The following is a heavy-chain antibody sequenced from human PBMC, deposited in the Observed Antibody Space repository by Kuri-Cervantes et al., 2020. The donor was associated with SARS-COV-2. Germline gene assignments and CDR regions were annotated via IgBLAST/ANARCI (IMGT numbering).Heavy chain of an antibody. CDR1: GGSISSYY. V-gene: IGHV4-59*08. D-gene: IGHD5-12*01. J-gene: IGHJ4*02. CDR3: ARLPATMTPHY. Sequence: GSLRLSCTVSGGSISSYYWSWIRQPPGKGLEWIGYIYYSGSTNYNPSLKSRVTISVDTSKNQFSLKLSSVTAADTAVYYCARLPATMTPHYWGQGTLVTVSS. CDR2: IYYSGST.